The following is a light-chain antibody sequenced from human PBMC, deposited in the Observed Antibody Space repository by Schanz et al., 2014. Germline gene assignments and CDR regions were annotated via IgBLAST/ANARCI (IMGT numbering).Light chain of an antibody. J-gene: IGLJ3*02. CDR2: DVS. CDR3: CSYAGLSSWV. CDR1: SSDVGGYNS. V-gene: IGLV2-23*02. Sequence: QSALTQPASVSGSPGQSITISCTGTSSDVGGYNSVSWYQQHPGKAPKLMIYDVSNRPSGVPDRFSGSKSGNTASLTISGLQAEDEADYYCCSYAGLSSWVFGGGTKLTVL.